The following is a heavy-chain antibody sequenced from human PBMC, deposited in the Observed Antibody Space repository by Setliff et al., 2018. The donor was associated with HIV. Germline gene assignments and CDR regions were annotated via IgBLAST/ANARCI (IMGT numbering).Heavy chain of an antibody. CDR2: IWYDGTNP. D-gene: IGHD6-13*01. CDR3: TKAYDGAAANPPVGSHFDY. Sequence: GGSLRLSCKASGFSFRNFGMNWVRQAPGKGLEWVALIWYDGTNPNYADSVKGRFTISRDNFKNTVHLEMNSLSVEDTAVYYCTKAYDGAAANPPVGSHFDYWGQGTLVTVSS. J-gene: IGHJ4*02. CDR1: GFSFRNFG. V-gene: IGHV3-30*02.